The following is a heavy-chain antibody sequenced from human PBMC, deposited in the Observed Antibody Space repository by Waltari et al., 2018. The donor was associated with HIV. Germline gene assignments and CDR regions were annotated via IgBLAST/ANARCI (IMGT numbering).Heavy chain of an antibody. CDR2: RKQDGREK. V-gene: IGHV3-7*01. J-gene: IGHJ4*02. D-gene: IGHD2-2*01. CDR3: ARVYSSTTGRALDY. Sequence: EVQLVESGGGLVQPGGSLRLSCVGSGFIFSNYWMTWVRQAPGKGREWVENRKQDGREKNYVDSVAGRFRIARDNANNSLYLQLNSLRGEDTAVYYCARVYSSTTGRALDYWGQGALVTVSS. CDR1: GFIFSNYW.